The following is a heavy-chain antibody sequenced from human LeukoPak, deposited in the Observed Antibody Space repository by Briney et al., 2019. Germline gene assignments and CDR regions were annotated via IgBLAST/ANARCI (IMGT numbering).Heavy chain of an antibody. V-gene: IGHV4-30-4*01. CDR3: ARDVGYSYGYGVYYSDY. D-gene: IGHD5-18*01. CDR2: IYYSGST. CDR1: GGSISSGDYY. J-gene: IGHJ4*02. Sequence: SETLSLTCTVSGGSISSGDYYWSWIRQPPGKGLEWIGYIYYSGSTYYNPSLKSRVTISVDTSKNQFSLKLSSVTAADTAVYYCARDVGYSYGYGVYYSDYWGQGTLVTVSS.